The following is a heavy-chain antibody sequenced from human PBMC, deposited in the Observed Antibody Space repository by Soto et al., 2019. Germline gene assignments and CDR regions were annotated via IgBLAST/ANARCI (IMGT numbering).Heavy chain of an antibody. CDR2: IYYSVSN. V-gene: IGHV4-59*11. D-gene: IGHD3-10*01. CDR1: GGCLSSHY. Sequence: EFLSLTCTLSGGCLSSHYWSWIRQPPGKGLEWTGYIYYSVSNNYNPSFKSRVTISVDTSKKQFYLKLRSVTAADTAVYYCYGSGSYSRKDVAYGMDVWGQGTTVTVS. J-gene: IGHJ6*02. CDR3: YGSGSYSRKDVAYGMDV.